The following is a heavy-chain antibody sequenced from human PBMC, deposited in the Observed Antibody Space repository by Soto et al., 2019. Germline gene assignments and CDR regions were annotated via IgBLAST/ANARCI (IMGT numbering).Heavy chain of an antibody. J-gene: IGHJ4*02. V-gene: IGHV1-18*01. D-gene: IGHD5-12*01. CDR3: AGERLGRYEY. CDR1: GYSFTTYG. Sequence: ASVKVYCQTSGYSFTTYGITWVRQARGQGLEWMGWIIVHSGSTQSIQKLQGRVTMTTNTSTSTAYMELRSLRSADTAVYYGAGERLGRYEYWGQGTLVTSPQ. CDR2: IIVHSGST.